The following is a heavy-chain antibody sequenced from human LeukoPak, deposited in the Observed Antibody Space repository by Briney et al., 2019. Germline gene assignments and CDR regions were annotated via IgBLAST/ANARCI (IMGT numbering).Heavy chain of an antibody. D-gene: IGHD1-14*01. V-gene: IGHV3-33*01. CDR3: TRYNNDHLDY. CDR1: GFTFGGYG. Sequence: GGSLRLSCAGSGFTFGGYGMHWFRQTPGKGLEWVAVIAYDGSRAFYADSVKGRFTISRDNSKNTMSVQMDDLRAEDTAVYYCTRYNNDHLDYWGQGTLVTVSS. CDR2: IAYDGSRA. J-gene: IGHJ4*02.